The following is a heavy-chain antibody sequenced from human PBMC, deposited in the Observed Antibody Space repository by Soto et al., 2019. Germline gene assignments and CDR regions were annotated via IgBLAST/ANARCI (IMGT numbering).Heavy chain of an antibody. J-gene: IGHJ5*02. Sequence: GGSLRLSFAASGFTFSIYWMSWVRQAPGKGLEWVANMDQDGSEKYYVDSVKGRFTISRDNAKNSLYLQMNSLRPEDTAVYYCAREGYSSGWYPGDPWGQGTLVTVSS. CDR3: AREGYSSGWYPGDP. CDR2: MDQDGSEK. D-gene: IGHD6-19*01. V-gene: IGHV3-7*01. CDR1: GFTFSIYW.